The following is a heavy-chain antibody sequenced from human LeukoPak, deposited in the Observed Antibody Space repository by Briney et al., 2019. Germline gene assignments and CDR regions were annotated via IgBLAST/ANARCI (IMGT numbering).Heavy chain of an antibody. CDR1: GGTFSSYA. V-gene: IGHV1-69*04. D-gene: IGHD6-19*01. CDR2: IIPIFGIA. J-gene: IGHJ5*02. CDR3: ARGQQWLVVWFDP. Sequence: ASVKVSCKVSGGTFSSYAISWVRQAPGQGLEWMGRIIPIFGIANYAQKFQGRVTITADKSTSTAYMELSSLRSEDTAVYYCARGQQWLVVWFDPWGQGTLVTVSS.